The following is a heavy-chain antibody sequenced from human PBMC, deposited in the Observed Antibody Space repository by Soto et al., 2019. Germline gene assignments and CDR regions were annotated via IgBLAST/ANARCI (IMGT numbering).Heavy chain of an antibody. CDR2: ISYDDTNE. CDR3: ARDRYYYASGSDYDGEGNYFDH. J-gene: IGHJ4*02. V-gene: IGHV3-30*03. CDR1: GFTFSSYG. D-gene: IGHD3-10*01. Sequence: QVQLVESGGGVVQPGSSLRLSCAASGFTFSSYGMHWIRQAPGKGLEWVAVISYDDTNEYYADSVMGRFTISRDSSKNTLYLQMNRLRPEDTAVYYCARDRYYYASGSDYDGEGNYFDHWGQGTLVTVSS.